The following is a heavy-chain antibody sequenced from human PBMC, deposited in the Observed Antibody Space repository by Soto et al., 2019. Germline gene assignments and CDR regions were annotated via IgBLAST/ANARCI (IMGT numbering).Heavy chain of an antibody. V-gene: IGHV3-23*01. D-gene: IGHD2-2*01. CDR1: GFTFSSYA. CDR2: ISGSGGST. CDR3: AKSPRSYCSSTSCYPGVDY. Sequence: GGSLRLSCAASGFTFSSYAMSWVRQAPGKGLEWVSAISGSGGSTYYADSVKGRFTISRDNSKNTLYLQMNSLRAEDTAVYYCAKSPRSYCSSTSCYPGVDYWGQGTLVTVSS. J-gene: IGHJ4*02.